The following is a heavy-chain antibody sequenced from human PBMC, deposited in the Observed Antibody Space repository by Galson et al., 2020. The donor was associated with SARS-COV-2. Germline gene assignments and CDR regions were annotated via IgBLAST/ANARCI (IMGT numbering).Heavy chain of an antibody. CDR2: INHSGST. D-gene: IGHD6-13*01. CDR1: GGSFSGYY. Sequence: SQASETLSLTCAVYGGSFSGYYWSWIRQPPGKGLEWIGEINHSGSTNYNPSLKSRVTISVDTSKNQFSLKLSSVTAADTAVYYCARVKGHYSSSWYVGYWGQGTLVTVSS. V-gene: IGHV4-34*01. CDR3: ARVKGHYSSSWYVGY. J-gene: IGHJ4*02.